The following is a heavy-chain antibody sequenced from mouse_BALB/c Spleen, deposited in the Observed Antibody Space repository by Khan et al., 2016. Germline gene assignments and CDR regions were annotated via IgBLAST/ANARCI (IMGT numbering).Heavy chain of an antibody. J-gene: IGHJ3*01. CDR3: ADDYYGSNWFAY. CDR1: GYTFTNYG. D-gene: IGHD1-1*01. CDR2: INTNTGEP. Sequence: QIQLVQSGPELKKPGETVKISCKASGYTFTNYGMNWVKQAPGKGLKWMGWINTNTGEPTYAEEFKGRFAFSLETSASTAYLQINNLENEDTATYFCADDYYGSNWFAYWGQGTLVTVSA. V-gene: IGHV9-3*02.